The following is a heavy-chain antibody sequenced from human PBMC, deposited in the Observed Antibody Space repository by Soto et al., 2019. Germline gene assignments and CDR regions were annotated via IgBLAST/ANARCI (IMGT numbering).Heavy chain of an antibody. Sequence: SETLSLTCTVSGGSISSYYWSWIRQPPGKGLEWIGYIYYSGSTNYNPSLKSRVTISVDTSKNQFSLKLSSVTAADTAVYYCARLSHYYYMDVWGKGTTVTVSS. V-gene: IGHV4-59*08. J-gene: IGHJ6*03. CDR2: IYYSGST. CDR3: ARLSHYYYMDV. CDR1: GGSISSYY.